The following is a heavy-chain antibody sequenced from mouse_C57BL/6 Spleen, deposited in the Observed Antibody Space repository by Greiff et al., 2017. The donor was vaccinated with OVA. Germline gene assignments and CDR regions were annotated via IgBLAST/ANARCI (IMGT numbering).Heavy chain of an antibody. V-gene: IGHV1-42*01. J-gene: IGHJ2*01. CDR3: ARSYYSKGDY. CDR2: INPSTGGT. CDR1: GYSFTGYY. D-gene: IGHD2-5*01. Sequence: VQLQQSGPELVKPGASVKISCKASGYSFTGYYMNWVKQSPEKSLEWIGEINPSTGGTTYNQKFKAKATLTVDKSSSTAYMQLKSLTSEDSAVYYCARSYYSKGDYWGKGTTLTVSS.